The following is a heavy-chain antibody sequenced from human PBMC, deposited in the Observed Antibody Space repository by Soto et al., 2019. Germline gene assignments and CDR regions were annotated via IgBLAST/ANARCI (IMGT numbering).Heavy chain of an antibody. Sequence: GGSLRLSCAASVFTFSSYSMNWVRQAPGKGLEWVSSISSSSSYIYYADSVKGRFTISRDNAKNSLYLQMNSLRAEDTAVYYCAREGTAGWFDPWGQGTLVTVSS. V-gene: IGHV3-21*01. CDR3: AREGTAGWFDP. J-gene: IGHJ5*02. D-gene: IGHD1-1*01. CDR2: ISSSSSYI. CDR1: VFTFSSYS.